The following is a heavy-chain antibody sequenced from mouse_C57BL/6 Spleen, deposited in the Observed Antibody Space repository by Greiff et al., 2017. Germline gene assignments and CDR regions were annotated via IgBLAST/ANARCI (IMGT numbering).Heavy chain of an antibody. CDR3: ARKDGYNDAMDY. D-gene: IGHD2-3*01. Sequence: QVQLQQSGAELVKPGASVKMSCKASGYTFTSYWITWVKQRPGQGLEWIGDIYPGSGSTNYNEKFKGKATLTVDTSSSTAYMQLSSLTSEDSAVYYCARKDGYNDAMDYWGQGTTVTVSS. CDR2: IYPGSGST. J-gene: IGHJ4*01. CDR1: GYTFTSYW. V-gene: IGHV1-55*01.